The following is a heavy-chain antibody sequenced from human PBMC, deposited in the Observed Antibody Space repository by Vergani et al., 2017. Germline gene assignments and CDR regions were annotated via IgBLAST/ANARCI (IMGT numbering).Heavy chain of an antibody. CDR1: GGSFSGYY. V-gene: IGHV4-34*11. D-gene: IGHD3-10*01. CDR3: AREFRVRGVIKGYYDGMDV. J-gene: IGHJ6*02. Sequence: QVQLQQWGAGLLKPSETLSLTCAVYGGSFSGYYWSWIRQPPGKGLEWIGYIYYSGSTNYNPSLKSRVTISVDTSKNQFSLKLSSVTAADTAVYYCAREFRVRGVIKGYYDGMDVWGQGTTVTVSS. CDR2: IYYSGST.